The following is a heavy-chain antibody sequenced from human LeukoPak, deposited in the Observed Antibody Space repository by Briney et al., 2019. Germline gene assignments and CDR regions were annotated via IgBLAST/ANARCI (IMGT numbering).Heavy chain of an antibody. Sequence: AETLSLTCAVYGVSFSGYYWSWLRQPPGKGLEWVGEINHSGSTNYNPSLKSRVTISVETSKKQFSLNLSSVTAADTAVYYCARAGNRYIVVVPAAIRRGWFDPWGQGTLVTVSS. J-gene: IGHJ5*02. V-gene: IGHV4-34*01. CDR1: GVSFSGYY. CDR3: ARAGNRYIVVVPAAIRRGWFDP. D-gene: IGHD2-2*02. CDR2: INHSGST.